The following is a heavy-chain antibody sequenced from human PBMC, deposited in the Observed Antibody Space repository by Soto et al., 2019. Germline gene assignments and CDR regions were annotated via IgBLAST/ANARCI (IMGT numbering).Heavy chain of an antibody. V-gene: IGHV3-21*01. CDR1: GFTFSSYS. J-gene: IGHJ4*02. CDR2: ISSSSYI. CDR3: ATMTRIAVAGYFDY. D-gene: IGHD6-19*01. Sequence: GGSLRLSCAASGFTFSSYSMNWVRQAPGKGLEWVSSISSSSYIYYADSVKGRFTISRDNAKNSLYLQMNSLRAEDTAVYYCATMTRIAVAGYFDYWGQGTLVTVSS.